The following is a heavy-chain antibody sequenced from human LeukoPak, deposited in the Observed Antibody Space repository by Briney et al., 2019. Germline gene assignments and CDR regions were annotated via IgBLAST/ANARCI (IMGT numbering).Heavy chain of an antibody. J-gene: IGHJ4*02. CDR3: ARFSPRAMGNYLDF. CDR2: IYYTGTT. Sequence: SETLSLTCTVSGDSISSGGYYWSWIRQHPGKGLEWIGCIYYTGTTYYNTSLQSRVTISVDTSKNQISLKLSSVTAADTAVYYCARFSPRAMGNYLDFWGQGTLVTVSS. D-gene: IGHD7-27*01. V-gene: IGHV4-31*03. CDR1: GDSISSGGYY.